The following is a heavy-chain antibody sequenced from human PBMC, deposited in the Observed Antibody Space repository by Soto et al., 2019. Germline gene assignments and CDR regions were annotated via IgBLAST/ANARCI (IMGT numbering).Heavy chain of an antibody. V-gene: IGHV3-30*17. CDR3: ARDPTGGYFHYDY. Sequence: GGSLRLSCAASGFSLRDYGMHWVRQAPGKGLEYVAAVSDDGSEQYYADSVRGRFTISRDNSKNAVYLQLDSLTTGDTAVYYCARDPTGGYFHYDYWGQGALVTVSS. J-gene: IGHJ4*02. CDR1: GFSLRDYG. CDR2: VSDDGSEQ. D-gene: IGHD1-26*01.